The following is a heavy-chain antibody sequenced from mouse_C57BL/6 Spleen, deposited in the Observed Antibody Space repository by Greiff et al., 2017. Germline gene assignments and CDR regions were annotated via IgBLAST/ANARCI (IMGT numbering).Heavy chain of an antibody. CDR1: GYTFTSYW. V-gene: IGHV1-55*01. CDR2: IYPGSGST. J-gene: IGHJ4*01. CDR3: ARDSSGYFLMGY. D-gene: IGHD3-2*02. Sequence: QVQLQQPGAELVKPGASVKMSCKASGYTFTSYWITWVKQRPGQGLEWIGDIYPGSGSTNYNQKFKSKATLTVDTSSSTAYMQLSSLTSEDSAVYYIARDSSGYFLMGYWGQGASVTASS.